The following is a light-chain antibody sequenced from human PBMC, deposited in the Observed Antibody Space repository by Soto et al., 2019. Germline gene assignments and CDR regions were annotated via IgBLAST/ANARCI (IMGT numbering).Light chain of an antibody. Sequence: QSVLTQPPSASETPGQRVSISCSGSSSNIGINTVSWYQQLPGKAPKLLIYTNNQRPSGAPDRFSASKSGPSASLAISGLQSDDEADYYCAAWDDSLNGRVFGTGTKV. CDR2: TNN. CDR1: SSNIGINT. J-gene: IGLJ1*01. V-gene: IGLV1-44*01. CDR3: AAWDDSLNGRV.